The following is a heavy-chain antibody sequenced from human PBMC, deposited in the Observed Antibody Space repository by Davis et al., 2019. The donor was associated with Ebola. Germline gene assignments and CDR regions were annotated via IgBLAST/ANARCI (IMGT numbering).Heavy chain of an antibody. D-gene: IGHD5-18*01. Sequence: SETLSLTCTVSGGSISSYYWSWIRQPPGKGLEWIGYIYYSGSTNYNPSLKSRVTISVDTSKNQFSLKLSSVTAADTAVYYCARDGSGYSLFDIWGQGTMVTVSS. V-gene: IGHV4-59*01. CDR3: ARDGSGYSLFDI. J-gene: IGHJ3*02. CDR1: GGSISSYY. CDR2: IYYSGST.